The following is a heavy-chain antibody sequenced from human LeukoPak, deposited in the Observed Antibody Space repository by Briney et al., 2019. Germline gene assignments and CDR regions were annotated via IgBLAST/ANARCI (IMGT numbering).Heavy chain of an antibody. CDR3: ARGHNDSSALGY. CDR2: INHSGST. Sequence: SETLSLTCAVYGGSFSGYYWSWIRQPPGKGLEWIGEINHSGSTNYNPSLKSRVTISVDTSKNQFSLKLSSVTAAGTAVYYCARGHNDSSALGYWGQGTLVTVSS. J-gene: IGHJ4*02. D-gene: IGHD3-22*01. V-gene: IGHV4-34*01. CDR1: GGSFSGYY.